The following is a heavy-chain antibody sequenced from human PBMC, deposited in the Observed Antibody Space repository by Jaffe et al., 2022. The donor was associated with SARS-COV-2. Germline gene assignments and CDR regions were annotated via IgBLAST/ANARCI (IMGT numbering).Heavy chain of an antibody. D-gene: IGHD3-3*01. CDR2: ISSSSSYI. Sequence: EVQLVESGGGLVKPGGSLRLSCAASGFTFSSYSMNWVRQAPGKGLEWVSSISSSSSYIYYADSVKGRFTISRDNAKNSLYLQMNSLRAEDTAVYYCARALRFLEWFVDPWGQGTLVTVSS. CDR3: ARALRFLEWFVDP. CDR1: GFTFSSYS. J-gene: IGHJ5*02. V-gene: IGHV3-21*01.